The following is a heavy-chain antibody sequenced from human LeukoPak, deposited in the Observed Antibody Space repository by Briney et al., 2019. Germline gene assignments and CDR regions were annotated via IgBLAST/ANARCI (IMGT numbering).Heavy chain of an antibody. J-gene: IGHJ4*02. V-gene: IGHV3-7*01. CDR2: IKQDGSEK. CDR3: ARDKVVGATYLDY. CDR1: GFTFSNHW. Sequence: PGGSLRLSCAASGFTFSNHWMSWVRQAPGKGLEWVANIKQDGSEKYYVDSVKGRFTISRDNAKNSVYLQMNSLRAEDTAVYYCARDKVVGATYLDYWGQGTLVTVSS. D-gene: IGHD2-15*01.